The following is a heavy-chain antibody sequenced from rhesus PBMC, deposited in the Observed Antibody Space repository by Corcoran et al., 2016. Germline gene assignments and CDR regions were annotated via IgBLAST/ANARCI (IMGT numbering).Heavy chain of an antibody. CDR2: ITYSGST. CDR1: GGSISSGYYY. J-gene: IGHJ6*01. CDR3: ARDRPGLDS. V-gene: IGHV4-122*02. Sequence: QVQLQESGPGLVKPSETLSLTCAVSGGSISSGYYYWSWIRQPPGKGLEWIGYITYSGSTSDNPSLKRRVTISRDTSKSQFSLRLSSVTAADTAVYYCARDRPGLDSWGQGVVVTVSS.